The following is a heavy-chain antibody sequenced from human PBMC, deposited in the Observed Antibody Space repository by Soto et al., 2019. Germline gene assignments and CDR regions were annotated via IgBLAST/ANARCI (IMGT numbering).Heavy chain of an antibody. Sequence: QVQLVQSGAEVKKPGSSVKVSCKASGGTFSSYAISWVRQAPGQGLEWMGGIIPIPGTANYAQKFQGRVTITADESTSTAYMELRSLRSEDTAVYYCARSQGSSTSLEIYYYYYYSMDVWGQGTTVTVSS. J-gene: IGHJ6*02. CDR1: GGTFSSYA. V-gene: IGHV1-69*01. CDR2: IIPIPGTA. CDR3: ARSQGSSTSLEIYYYYYYSMDV. D-gene: IGHD2-2*01.